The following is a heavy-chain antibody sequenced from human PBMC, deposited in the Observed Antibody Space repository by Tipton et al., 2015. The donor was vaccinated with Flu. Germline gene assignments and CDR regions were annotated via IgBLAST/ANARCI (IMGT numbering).Heavy chain of an antibody. Sequence: LRLSCTVSGGSISSGSYYWSWIRQPAGKGLEWIGRIYTSGSTNYNPSLKSRVTISVDTSKNQFSLKLSSVTAADTAVYYCASTHAQITVTTLAFDYWGQGTLVTVSS. CDR3: ASTHAQITVTTLAFDY. V-gene: IGHV4-61*02. CDR1: GGSISSGSYY. D-gene: IGHD4-17*01. CDR2: IYTSGST. J-gene: IGHJ4*02.